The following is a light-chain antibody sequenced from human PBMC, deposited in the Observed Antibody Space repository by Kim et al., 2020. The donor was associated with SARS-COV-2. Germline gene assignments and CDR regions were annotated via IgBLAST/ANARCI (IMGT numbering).Light chain of an antibody. CDR3: QQSYSTVIT. CDR1: QSISTY. V-gene: IGKV1-39*01. CDR2: GAS. J-gene: IGKJ4*01. Sequence: SASVGDRVTITCRASQSISTYLNWYQHKPGKAPKLLIYGASNLQSGVPSRFSGSGSGPHFTLTITSLQPEDFATYYCQQSYSTVITFGGGTKLEIK.